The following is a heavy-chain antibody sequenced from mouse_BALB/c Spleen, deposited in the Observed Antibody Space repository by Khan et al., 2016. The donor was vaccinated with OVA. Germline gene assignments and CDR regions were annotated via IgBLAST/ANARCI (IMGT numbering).Heavy chain of an antibody. J-gene: IGHJ2*01. D-gene: IGHD2-10*01. V-gene: IGHV1S81*02. Sequence: QVQLQQPGAELVKPGASVKLSCKASGYTFTNYWVHWVKQRPGQGLEWIGEIYHGDGRSTYNEKFKTKATLTVDRSSSTAYMQLSSLTSEDCSVYDGARNAYFGNYFDYWGQGTTLTVSS. CDR3: ARNAYFGNYFDY. CDR1: GYTFTNYW. CDR2: IYHGDGRS.